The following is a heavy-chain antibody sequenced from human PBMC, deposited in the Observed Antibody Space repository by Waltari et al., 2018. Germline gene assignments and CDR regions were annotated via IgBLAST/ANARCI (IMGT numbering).Heavy chain of an antibody. CDR3: ARDHSSSSGGFDY. V-gene: IGHV3-33*01. CDR1: GFTFSSYG. J-gene: IGHJ4*02. D-gene: IGHD6-6*01. CDR2: IWYDGSNK. Sequence: QVQLVESGGGVVQPGRSLRLSCAASGFTFSSYGMHWVRQAPGKGLGWVAVIWYDGSNKYYADSVKGRFTISRDNSKNTLYLQMNSLRAEDTAVYYCARDHSSSSGGFDYWGQGTLVTVSS.